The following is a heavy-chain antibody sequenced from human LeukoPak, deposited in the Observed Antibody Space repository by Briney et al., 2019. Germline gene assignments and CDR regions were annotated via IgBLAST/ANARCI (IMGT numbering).Heavy chain of an antibody. J-gene: IGHJ3*02. CDR3: ARAKVRSSGWLDAFDI. V-gene: IGHV3-30-3*01. Sequence: GRSLRLSCAASGFTFSSYVMHWVRQAPGKGLEWVAVISYDGSNKYYADSVKGRFTISRDNSKNTLYLQMNSLRAEDTAVYYCARAKVRSSGWLDAFDIWGQGTMVTVSS. CDR2: ISYDGSNK. D-gene: IGHD6-19*01. CDR1: GFTFSSYV.